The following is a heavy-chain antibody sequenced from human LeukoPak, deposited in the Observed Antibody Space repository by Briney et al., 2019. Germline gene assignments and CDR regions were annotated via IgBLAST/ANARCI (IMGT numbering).Heavy chain of an antibody. D-gene: IGHD3-10*01. CDR1: GGSISSYY. CDR2: IYTSGST. CDR3: ARDGYYYGSGINWFDP. V-gene: IGHV4-4*07. J-gene: IGHJ5*02. Sequence: PSETLSLTCTVSGGSISSYYWSWIRQPAGKGLEWIGRIYTSGSTNYNPSLKSRVTMSVDTSKNQFSLKLSSVTAADTAMYYCARDGYYYGSGINWFDPWGQGTLVTVSS.